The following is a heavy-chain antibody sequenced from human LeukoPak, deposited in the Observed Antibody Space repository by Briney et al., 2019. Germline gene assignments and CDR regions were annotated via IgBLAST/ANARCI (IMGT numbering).Heavy chain of an antibody. CDR2: ISSSSSTI. J-gene: IGHJ4*02. Sequence: PGGSLRLSCAASGFTFSSYSMNWVRQAPGKGREWVSYISSSSSTIYYADSVKGRFTISRDNAKNSLYLQMNSLRAEDTAVYYCAREWVGATEAFDYWGQGTLVTVSS. CDR3: AREWVGATEAFDY. D-gene: IGHD1-26*01. V-gene: IGHV3-48*01. CDR1: GFTFSSYS.